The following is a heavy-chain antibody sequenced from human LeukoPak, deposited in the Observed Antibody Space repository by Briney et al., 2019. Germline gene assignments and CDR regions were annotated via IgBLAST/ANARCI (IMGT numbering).Heavy chain of an antibody. CDR3: ARVPQSMVRGVVITDFYFDY. CDR1: GFAFSDYA. Sequence: GGSLRLSCAASGFAFSDYAMTWVRQAPGKGLEWVSSISGSSSYIYYADSLRGRFTISRDNAKNSLYLQMNSLRAEDTALYYCARVPQSMVRGVVITDFYFDYWGQGTLVTVSS. J-gene: IGHJ4*02. D-gene: IGHD3-10*01. V-gene: IGHV3-21*01. CDR2: ISGSSSYI.